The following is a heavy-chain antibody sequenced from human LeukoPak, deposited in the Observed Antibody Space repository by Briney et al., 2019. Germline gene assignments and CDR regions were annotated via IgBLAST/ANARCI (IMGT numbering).Heavy chain of an antibody. V-gene: IGHV3-30*04. CDR1: GFTFSSYA. CDR3: ARDRSSIGYGDAGDFDY. D-gene: IGHD4-17*01. CDR2: ISYDGSNK. J-gene: IGHJ4*02. Sequence: GRSLRLSCAASGFTFSSYAMHWVRQAPGKGLEWVAVISYDGSNKYYADSVKGRFTISRDNSKNTLYLQMNSLRAEDTAVYYCARDRSSIGYGDAGDFDYWGQGTLVTVSS.